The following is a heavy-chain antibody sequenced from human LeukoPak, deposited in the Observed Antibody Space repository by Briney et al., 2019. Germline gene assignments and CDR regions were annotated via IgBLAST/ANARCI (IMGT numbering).Heavy chain of an antibody. Sequence: GGSLRLSCAASGFTFSSYGMHWVRQAPGKGPEWVAVISYDGSYKYYADSVKGRFTISRDNSKNTLYLQMNSLRAEDTAVYYCAKGSMVRGVTVDYWGQGTLVTVSS. CDR1: GFTFSSYG. V-gene: IGHV3-30*18. CDR2: ISYDGSYK. J-gene: IGHJ4*02. D-gene: IGHD3-10*01. CDR3: AKGSMVRGVTVDY.